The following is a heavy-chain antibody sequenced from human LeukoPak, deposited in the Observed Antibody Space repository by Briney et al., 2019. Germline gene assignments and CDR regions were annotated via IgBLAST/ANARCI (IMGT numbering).Heavy chain of an antibody. CDR2: IRYDGSNK. CDR1: GFTFSSYG. D-gene: IGHD1-26*01. J-gene: IGHJ4*02. CDR3: AKDPQKWESYFDY. V-gene: IGHV3-30*02. Sequence: GALRLSCAASGFTFSSYGMHWVRQAPGKGLEWVAFIRYDGSNKYYADSVKGRFTISRDNSKNTLYLQMNSLRAEDTAVYYCAKDPQKWESYFDYWGQGTLVTVSS.